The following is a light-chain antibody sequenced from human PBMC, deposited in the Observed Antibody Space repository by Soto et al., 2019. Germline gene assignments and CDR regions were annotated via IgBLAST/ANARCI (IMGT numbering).Light chain of an antibody. CDR3: QQYNNWPPLT. CDR1: QSVSGN. CDR2: GAS. Sequence: EIVMTQSPATLSVSPGERATLSCRASQSVSGNLAWYQQKPGQAPRLLIYGASTRATGIPARFSGSGSGTEFTLTVSTLQPEDFAVYYCQQYNNWPPLTFGGGTKVEIK. V-gene: IGKV3-15*01. J-gene: IGKJ4*01.